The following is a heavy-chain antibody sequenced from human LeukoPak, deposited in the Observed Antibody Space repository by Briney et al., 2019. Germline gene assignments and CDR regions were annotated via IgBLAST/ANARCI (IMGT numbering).Heavy chain of an antibody. CDR3: TRLFGVGATLWFDP. CDR1: GFTFSASA. J-gene: IGHJ5*02. D-gene: IGHD1-26*01. CDR2: IRSKTNNYAT. Sequence: GSLRLSCAASGFTFSASAMHWVRQASGKGLEWVGRIRSKTNNYATAYTASVKDRFTISRDDSKNTAYLQMNSLKTEDTAVYYCTRLFGVGATLWFDPWGQGTLVTVSS. V-gene: IGHV3-73*01.